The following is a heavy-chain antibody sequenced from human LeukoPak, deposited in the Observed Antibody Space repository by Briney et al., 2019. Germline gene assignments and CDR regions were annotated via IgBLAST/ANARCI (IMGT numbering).Heavy chain of an antibody. J-gene: IGHJ4*02. CDR1: GFTFSSYS. CDR2: ISSSGSYI. V-gene: IGHV3-21*01. CDR3: ARTGYSYGYPFDY. Sequence: PGGSLRLSCAASGFTFSSYSMNWVRQAPGKGLEWVASISSSGSYIYYADSVKGLFTISRDNAKNSLYLQMNSLRAKDTAVYYCARTGYSYGYPFDYWGQGTLVTVSS. D-gene: IGHD5-18*01.